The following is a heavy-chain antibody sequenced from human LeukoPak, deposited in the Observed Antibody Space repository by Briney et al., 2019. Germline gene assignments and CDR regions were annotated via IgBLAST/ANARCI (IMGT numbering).Heavy chain of an antibody. CDR3: AKTGSSGWYYFDY. D-gene: IGHD6-19*01. Sequence: PGGSLRLSCAASGFTFSSYAMSWVRQAPGMGLEWVSTVSGSGGSTYYADSVKGRFTISRDNSKNTLYLQMNSLRADDTAVYYCAKTGSSGWYYFDYWGQGTLVTVSS. CDR1: GFTFSSYA. CDR2: VSGSGGST. J-gene: IGHJ4*02. V-gene: IGHV3-23*01.